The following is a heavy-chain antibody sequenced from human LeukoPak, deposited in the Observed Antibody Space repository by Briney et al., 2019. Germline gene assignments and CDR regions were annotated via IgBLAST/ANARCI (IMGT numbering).Heavy chain of an antibody. V-gene: IGHV4-34*01. CDR1: GGSFSGYY. D-gene: IGHD6-6*01. Sequence: SETLSLTCAVYGGSFSGYYWSWIRQPPGKGLEWFGEINHSGSTNYNPSLKSRVTISVDTSKNQFSLKLSSVTAADTAVYYCARATFVGFDYWGQGTLVTVSS. CDR2: INHSGST. J-gene: IGHJ4*02. CDR3: ARATFVGFDY.